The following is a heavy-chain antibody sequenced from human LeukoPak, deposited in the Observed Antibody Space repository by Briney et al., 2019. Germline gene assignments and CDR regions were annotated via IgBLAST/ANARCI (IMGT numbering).Heavy chain of an antibody. Sequence: SETLTLTCAVYGGSFSGYYWSWIRQPPGKGLEWIGEINHSGSTNYNPSLKSRVTISVDTSKNQFSLKLSSVTAADTAVYYCARYGWLGDYFDYWGQGTLVTVSS. CDR3: ARYGWLGDYFDY. J-gene: IGHJ4*02. CDR2: INHSGST. CDR1: GGSFSGYY. V-gene: IGHV4-34*01. D-gene: IGHD2-8*02.